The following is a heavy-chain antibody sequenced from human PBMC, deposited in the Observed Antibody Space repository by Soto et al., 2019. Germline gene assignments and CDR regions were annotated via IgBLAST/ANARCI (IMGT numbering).Heavy chain of an antibody. J-gene: IGHJ6*02. Sequence: SDTLSQTSTLSGCPISTSNYYWGWIRQPPGKGLEWIGSIYYSGSTYYNPSLKSRVTISVDTSKIQFSLKLSSVTAADTALYYCARLRVPGLTGFYYYGMDVWGQGTTVT. V-gene: IGHV4-39*01. CDR3: ARLRVPGLTGFYYYGMDV. D-gene: IGHD3-9*01. CDR1: GCPISTSNYY. CDR2: IYYSGST.